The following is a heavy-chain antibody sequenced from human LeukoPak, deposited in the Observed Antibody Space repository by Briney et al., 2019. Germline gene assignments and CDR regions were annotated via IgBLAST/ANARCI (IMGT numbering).Heavy chain of an antibody. CDR1: GYTFTGYY. V-gene: IGHV1-2*02. CDR2: INPNSGGT. CDR3: ARDDEGIAAGDDAFDI. Sequence: ASVKVSCKASGYTFTGYYMHWVRQAPGQGLEWMGWINPNSGGTNYAQKFQGRVTMTRDTSISTAYMELSRLRSDDTAVYYCARDDEGIAAGDDAFDIWGQGTMVTVSS. D-gene: IGHD6-13*01. J-gene: IGHJ3*02.